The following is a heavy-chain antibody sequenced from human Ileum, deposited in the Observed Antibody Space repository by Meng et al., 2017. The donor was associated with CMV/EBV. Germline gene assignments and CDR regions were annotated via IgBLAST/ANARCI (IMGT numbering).Heavy chain of an antibody. CDR2: IYTSGSS. J-gene: IGHJ4*02. CDR1: GGSMSSYY. V-gene: IGHV4-4*07. Sequence: QVELQESGPGLGKPSETLSRPCTVSGGSMSSYYWSWIRQPAGKGLEWIGRIYTSGSSNYNSSLKSRVTMSVDTSKNQFSMKLNSVTAADTAVYYCAREGPTDWGRALDYWGQGTLVTVSS. D-gene: IGHD7-27*01. CDR3: AREGPTDWGRALDY.